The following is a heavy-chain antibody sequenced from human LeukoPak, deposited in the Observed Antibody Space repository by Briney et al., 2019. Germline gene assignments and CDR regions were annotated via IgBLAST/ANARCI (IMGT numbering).Heavy chain of an antibody. D-gene: IGHD5-24*01. V-gene: IGHV3-7*01. CDR1: GFTFSSYW. J-gene: IGHJ4*02. Sequence: HAGGSLRFSCAASGFTFSSYWMSWVRQAPGKGLEWVANIKQDGREKYYVDSVKGRFTISRDNAKNSLYLQMNSLRAEETAMYYCARIFDGYNRRYYFDYWGQGTLVTVSS. CDR3: ARIFDGYNRRYYFDY. CDR2: IKQDGREK.